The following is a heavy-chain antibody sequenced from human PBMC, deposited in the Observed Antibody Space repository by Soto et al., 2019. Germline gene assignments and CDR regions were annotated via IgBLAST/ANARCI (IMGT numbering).Heavy chain of an antibody. CDR3: ATYDSSGYYVPFDY. CDR2: IIPIFGTA. Sequence: SVKVSCKASGGTFSSYAISWVRQAPGQGLEWMGGIIPIFGTANYAQKFQGRVTITADESTSTAYMELSSLRSEDTAVYYCATYDSSGYYVPFDYWGQGTLVTVSS. V-gene: IGHV1-69*13. CDR1: GGTFSSYA. J-gene: IGHJ4*02. D-gene: IGHD3-22*01.